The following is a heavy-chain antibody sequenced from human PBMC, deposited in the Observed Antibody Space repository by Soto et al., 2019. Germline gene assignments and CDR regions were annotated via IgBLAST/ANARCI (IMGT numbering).Heavy chain of an antibody. CDR2: IYHSGST. J-gene: IGHJ6*02. CDR1: GGSISSSNW. D-gene: IGHD6-13*01. Sequence: SETLSLTCAVSGGSISSSNWWSWVRQPPGKGLEWIGEIYHSGSTNYNPSLKSRVTISVDKSKNQFSLKLSSVTAADTAVYYCARGYSSSWWDYYYYGMDVWGQGTTVT. V-gene: IGHV4-4*02. CDR3: ARGYSSSWWDYYYYGMDV.